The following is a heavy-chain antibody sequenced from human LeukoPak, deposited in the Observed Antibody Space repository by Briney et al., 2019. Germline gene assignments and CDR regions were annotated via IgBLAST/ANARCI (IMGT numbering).Heavy chain of an antibody. Sequence: GGSLRLSCSASGFSFSDYYVSWICQSPGKGLEWVSYISGSGSDIYYADSVKGRFTISRDNAKNLLYLQMDSLRAEDTALYYRARAPGGWAFDIWGQGTMVTVSS. CDR2: ISGSGSDI. J-gene: IGHJ3*02. D-gene: IGHD6-19*01. CDR3: ARAPGGWAFDI. CDR1: GFSFSDYY. V-gene: IGHV3-11*01.